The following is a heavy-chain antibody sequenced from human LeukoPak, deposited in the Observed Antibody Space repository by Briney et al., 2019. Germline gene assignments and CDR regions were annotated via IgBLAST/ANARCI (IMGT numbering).Heavy chain of an antibody. D-gene: IGHD3-10*01. J-gene: IGHJ5*02. CDR1: SGSISSYY. V-gene: IGHV4-59*01. CDR2: IYYSGST. CDR3: ARGHKTMVRGYFDP. Sequence: PSETLSLTCTVSSGSISSYYWSWIRQPPGKGLEWIGYIYYSGSTNYNPSLKSRVTISVDTSKNQFSLKLSSVTAADTAIYYCARGHKTMVRGYFDPWGQGAMVTVSS.